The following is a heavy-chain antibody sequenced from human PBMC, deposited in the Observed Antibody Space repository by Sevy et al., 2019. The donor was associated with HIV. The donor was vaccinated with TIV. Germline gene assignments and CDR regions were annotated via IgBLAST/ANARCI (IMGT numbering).Heavy chain of an antibody. CDR3: ARATGIAAAGGNWFDP. D-gene: IGHD6-13*01. CDR1: GFTFSSYS. V-gene: IGHV3-21*01. CDR2: ISSSSSDI. Sequence: GGSLRLSCAASGFTFSSYSMNWVRQAPGKGLEWVSSISSSSSDIYYADSVKGRFTISRDNAKNSLYLQMNSLRAEDTAVYYCARATGIAAAGGNWFDPWGQGTLVTVSS. J-gene: IGHJ5*02.